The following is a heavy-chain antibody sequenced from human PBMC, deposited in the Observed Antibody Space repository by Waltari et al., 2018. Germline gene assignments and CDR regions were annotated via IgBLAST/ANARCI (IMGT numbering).Heavy chain of an antibody. CDR2: ISNDETTL. CDR3: ARLAPRTYRSPVPGRHYYYGMDV. Sequence: EEQLLESGGGLVQPGDSLSLSCAASGFRFSNYWLHWVRQAPGQGLVWVARISNDETTLTYADSVKGRFTISRDNAKNTVYLQMKRLRADDTAVYYCARLAPRTYRSPVPGRHYYYGMDVWGQGTTVTVSS. J-gene: IGHJ6*02. D-gene: IGHD3-10*01. CDR1: GFRFSNYW. V-gene: IGHV3-74*03.